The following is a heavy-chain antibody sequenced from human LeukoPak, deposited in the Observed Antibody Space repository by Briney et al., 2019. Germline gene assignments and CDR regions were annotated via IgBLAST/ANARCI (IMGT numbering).Heavy chain of an antibody. V-gene: IGHV3-23*01. CDR2: ISGSAIST. J-gene: IGHJ4*02. CDR3: AKEVGPKDN. CDR1: GFTFSSYA. Sequence: GGSLRLSCAASGFTFSSYAMSWVRQAPGKGLGWVSVISGSAISTYYADSVKGRFTISRDESKNTLYLQMNSLRVEDTAVYYCAKEVGPKDNWGQGTLVTVSS.